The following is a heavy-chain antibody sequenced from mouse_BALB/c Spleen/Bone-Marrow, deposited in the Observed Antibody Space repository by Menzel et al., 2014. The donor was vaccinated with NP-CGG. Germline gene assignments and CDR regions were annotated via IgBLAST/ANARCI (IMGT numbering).Heavy chain of an antibody. V-gene: IGHV1-80*01. Sequence: VQLQQSGAELVRPGSSVKISCKASGYAFSSYWMNWVKQRPGQGLEWIGQIYPGDGDTNYNGKFKGKATLTADKSSSTAYMQLSSLTSEDSAVYFCARRGYYYGSSYVDYWGQGTTLTVS. D-gene: IGHD1-1*01. CDR3: ARRGYYYGSSYVDY. J-gene: IGHJ2*01. CDR1: GYAFSSYW. CDR2: IYPGDGDT.